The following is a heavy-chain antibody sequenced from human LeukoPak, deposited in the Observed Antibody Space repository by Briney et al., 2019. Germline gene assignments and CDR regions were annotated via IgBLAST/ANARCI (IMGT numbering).Heavy chain of an antibody. CDR2: VTGNGGST. D-gene: IGHD5-18*01. CDR1: GFTFDDYG. V-gene: IGHV3-20*01. Sequence: GGSLRLSCAASGFTFDDYGMNWVRQAPGKGLEWISGVTGNGGSTGYADSVKGRFTISRYSAKNSLYLQLNSLRAEDTALYHCARDRSYGSFDIWGQGTMVTVSS. CDR3: ARDRSYGSFDI. J-gene: IGHJ3*02.